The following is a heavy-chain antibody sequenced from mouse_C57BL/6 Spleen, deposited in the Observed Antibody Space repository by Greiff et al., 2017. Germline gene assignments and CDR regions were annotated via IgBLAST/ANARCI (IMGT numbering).Heavy chain of an antibody. J-gene: IGHJ1*03. CDR1: GYAFSSSW. Sequence: QVQLQQSGPELVKPGASVKISCKASGYAFSSSWMNWVKQRPGKGLEWIGRIYPGDGDTNYNGKFKGKATLTADKSSSTAYMQHSSLTSEESAVDFCATENLVLRYFDVWGTGTTVTVSA. V-gene: IGHV1-82*01. CDR2: IYPGDGDT. D-gene: IGHD1-1*01. CDR3: ATENLVLRYFDV.